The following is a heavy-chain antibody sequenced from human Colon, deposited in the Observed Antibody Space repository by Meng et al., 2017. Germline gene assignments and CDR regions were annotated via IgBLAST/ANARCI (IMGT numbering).Heavy chain of an antibody. Sequence: GESLKISCAASGFTFSSYEMNWVRQAPGKGLEWVSYISSSGSTIYYADSVKGRFTISRDNAKNSLYLQMNSLRVEDTAVYYCARGEEQWLGGWGFDYWGQGTLVTVSS. J-gene: IGHJ4*02. CDR1: GFTFSSYE. D-gene: IGHD6-19*01. CDR2: ISSSGSTI. CDR3: ARGEEQWLGGWGFDY. V-gene: IGHV3-48*03.